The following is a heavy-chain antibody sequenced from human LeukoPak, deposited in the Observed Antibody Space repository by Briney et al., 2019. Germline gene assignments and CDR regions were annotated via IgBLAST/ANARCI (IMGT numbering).Heavy chain of an antibody. CDR2: IYSGGST. CDR3: AKWAVLLWFGETSDY. CDR1: GFTVSSNY. D-gene: IGHD3-10*01. V-gene: IGHV3-53*01. Sequence: GGSLRLSCAASGFTVSSNYMSWVRQAPGKGLEWVSVIYSGGSTYYADSVKGRFTISRDNSKNTLYLQMNSLRAEDTAVYYCAKWAVLLWFGETSDYWGQGTLVTVSS. J-gene: IGHJ4*02.